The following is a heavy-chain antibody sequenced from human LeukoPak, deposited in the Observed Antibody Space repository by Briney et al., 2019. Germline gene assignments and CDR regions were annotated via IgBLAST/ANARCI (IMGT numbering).Heavy chain of an antibody. Sequence: SETLSLTCAVDGGFFSGDYWSWIRQPPGKGLEWIGEINHSGSTNYNPSLKSRVTISVDTSKNQCSLKLSSVTAADTAVYYGARVSYASSGYSAFDIWGQGTMVTVSS. CDR3: ARVSYASSGYSAFDI. D-gene: IGHD3-22*01. CDR2: INHSGST. J-gene: IGHJ3*02. CDR1: GGFFSGDY. V-gene: IGHV4-34*01.